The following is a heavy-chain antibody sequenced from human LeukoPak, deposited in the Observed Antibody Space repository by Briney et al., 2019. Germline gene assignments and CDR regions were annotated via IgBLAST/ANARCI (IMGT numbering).Heavy chain of an antibody. Sequence: GGSLRLSCAGCGLTFSSYSMNWVRQAPGKGLEWVSCISSSSSYIYYADSLNGRFTIPRNNAKNSLYLQMNSLRAEDTAVYYCARDRPSSGWYGELDYWGQGTLVTVSS. CDR1: GLTFSSYS. D-gene: IGHD6-19*01. V-gene: IGHV3-21*01. J-gene: IGHJ4*02. CDR3: ARDRPSSGWYGELDY. CDR2: ISSSSSYI.